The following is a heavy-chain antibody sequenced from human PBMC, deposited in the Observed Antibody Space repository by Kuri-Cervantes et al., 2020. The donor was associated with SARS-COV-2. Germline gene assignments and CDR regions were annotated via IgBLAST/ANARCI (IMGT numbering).Heavy chain of an antibody. D-gene: IGHD7-27*01. CDR2: XNPNSGGT. CDR3: AKTXEEWVFDY. CDR1: GYPXTGYY. Sequence: ASVKVSXKASGYPXTGYYMHWXRQXXGQGPEWMXXXNPNSGGTXXXQKFQGRVTMTXDTSIXTAYMXLSRLXSDDTAVYYCAKTXEEWVFDYWGQGTLVTVSS. J-gene: IGHJ4*02. V-gene: IGHV1-2*02.